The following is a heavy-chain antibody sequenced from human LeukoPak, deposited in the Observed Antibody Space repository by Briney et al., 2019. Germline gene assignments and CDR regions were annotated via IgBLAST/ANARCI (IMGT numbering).Heavy chain of an antibody. D-gene: IGHD6-13*01. Sequence: SGGSLRLSCAASGFTFSSYGMSWVRQAPGKGLEWVSAISGSGGSTYYADSVKGRFTISRDNSKNTLYLQMNSLRAEDTAVYYCAKDNIAAAGYAYYFDYWGQGTLVTVSS. CDR3: AKDNIAAAGYAYYFDY. CDR1: GFTFSSYG. CDR2: ISGSGGST. J-gene: IGHJ4*02. V-gene: IGHV3-23*01.